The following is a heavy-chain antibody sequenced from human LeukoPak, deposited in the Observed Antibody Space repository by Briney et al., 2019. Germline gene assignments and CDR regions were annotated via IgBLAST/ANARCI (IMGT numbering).Heavy chain of an antibody. CDR1: GFTFSSYS. D-gene: IGHD3-22*01. Sequence: GGSLRLSCAVSGFTFSSYSMNWVRQAPGKGLEWISYISSSSSTIYYADSVKGRFTISRDNAKNSLYLQMNSLRAEDTAVYYCARGDSRGYYYFDYWGQGTLVTVSS. CDR3: ARGDSRGYYYFDY. CDR2: ISSSSSTI. V-gene: IGHV3-48*01. J-gene: IGHJ4*02.